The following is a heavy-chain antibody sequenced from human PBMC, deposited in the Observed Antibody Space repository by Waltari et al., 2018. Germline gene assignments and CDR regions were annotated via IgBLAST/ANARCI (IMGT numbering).Heavy chain of an antibody. CDR3: ARGRIAAAGRDGYYFDY. J-gene: IGHJ4*02. D-gene: IGHD6-13*01. Sequence: QVQLQQWGAGLLKPSETLSLTCAVYGGSFSGYYWSWIRQPPGKGLEWIGEINHSGSTSYNPSLKSRVTISVDTSKNQFSLKLSSVTAADTAVYYCARGRIAAAGRDGYYFDYWGQGTLVTVSS. CDR1: GGSFSGYY. CDR2: INHSGST. V-gene: IGHV4-34*01.